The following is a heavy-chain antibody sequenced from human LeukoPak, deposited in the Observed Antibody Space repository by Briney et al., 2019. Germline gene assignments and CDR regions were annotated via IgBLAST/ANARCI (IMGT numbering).Heavy chain of an antibody. CDR2: IKQDGSEK. J-gene: IGHJ4*02. CDR1: GFTFSSYW. Sequence: PGGSLRLSCAASGFTFSSYWMSWVRQAPGKGLEWVANIKQDGSEKYYVDSVKGRFTISRDNAKNSLYLQMNSLRAEDTAVYYCARDQYNPMVNGEDYWGQGTLVTVSS. V-gene: IGHV3-7*01. D-gene: IGHD5-18*01. CDR3: ARDQYNPMVNGEDY.